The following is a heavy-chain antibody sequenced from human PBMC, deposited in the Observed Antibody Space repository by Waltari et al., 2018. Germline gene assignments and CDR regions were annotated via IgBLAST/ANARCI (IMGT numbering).Heavy chain of an antibody. J-gene: IGHJ4*02. CDR2: INEDGREK. Sequence: EVQLVESGGGLVQPGGSLRLSCAASGFSFSSYWMTWVRQAPGKGLEWGASINEDGREKQYVDSVKGRFTISRDNAKNSLYLQMNSLRADDTAVYYCARDSTRRFDYWGQGTLVTVSS. V-gene: IGHV3-7*01. D-gene: IGHD6-6*01. CDR1: GFSFSSYW. CDR3: ARDSTRRFDY.